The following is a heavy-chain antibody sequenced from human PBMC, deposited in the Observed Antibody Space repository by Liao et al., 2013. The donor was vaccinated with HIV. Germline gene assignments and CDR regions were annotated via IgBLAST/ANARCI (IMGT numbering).Heavy chain of an antibody. CDR2: MSASGST. D-gene: IGHD1-1*01. V-gene: IGHV4-4*07. CDR3: ARGPGHFDS. CDR1: GGSMSSYY. J-gene: IGHJ4*02. Sequence: QVQLQESGPRLVKPSETLSLICSVSGGSMSSYYWSWIRQAAGKGLECIGRMSASGSTSYNPSLKNRVTMSVDTSKNRFSLNLNSVTAADTAVYYCARGPGHFDSWGQGTLVTVSS.